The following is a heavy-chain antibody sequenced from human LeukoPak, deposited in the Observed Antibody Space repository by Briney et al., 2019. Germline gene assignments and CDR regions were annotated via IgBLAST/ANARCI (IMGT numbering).Heavy chain of an antibody. CDR1: GFTFSSYA. J-gene: IGHJ4*02. CDR2: ISGSGGST. D-gene: IGHD3-22*01. Sequence: GGSLRLSCAASGFTFSSYAMSWVRQAPGKGLEWVSAISGSGGSTYYADSVKGRFTISRDNSKNTLYLQMNSLRAEDTAVYYCAMGSYYDSSGYHLEGYWGQGTLVTVSS. CDR3: AMGSYYDSSGYHLEGY. V-gene: IGHV3-23*01.